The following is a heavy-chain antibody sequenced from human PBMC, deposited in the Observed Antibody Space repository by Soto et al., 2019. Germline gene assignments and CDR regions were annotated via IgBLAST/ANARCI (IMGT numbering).Heavy chain of an antibody. D-gene: IGHD3-22*01. Sequence: QVQLVESGGGVVQPGRSLRLSCAASGFTFSSYGMHWVRQAPGKGLEWVAVIWYDGSNKYYADSVKGRFTISRDNSKNTLYLQMNSLRTEDTAVYYCARDRSTDDSSGYSHDPPDYWGQGTLVTVSS. J-gene: IGHJ4*02. CDR1: GFTFSSYG. CDR2: IWYDGSNK. V-gene: IGHV3-33*01. CDR3: ARDRSTDDSSGYSHDPPDY.